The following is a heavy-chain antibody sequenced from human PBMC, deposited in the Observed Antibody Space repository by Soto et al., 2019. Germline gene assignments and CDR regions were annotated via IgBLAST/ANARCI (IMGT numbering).Heavy chain of an antibody. CDR2: IYWNDDK. CDR3: AKSGSSGWYGWFDP. D-gene: IGHD6-19*01. CDR1: GFSLRTSGVG. V-gene: IGHV2-5*01. Sequence: CVPTLLNPTQTLKLTCIFSGFSLRTSGVGVGWIRQPPGKALELLGFIYWNDDKRYSPSLKSRLTITKDTSKNQVVLTMTNMDPVETATYYCAKSGSSGWYGWFDPWGQGTLVTVTS. J-gene: IGHJ5*02.